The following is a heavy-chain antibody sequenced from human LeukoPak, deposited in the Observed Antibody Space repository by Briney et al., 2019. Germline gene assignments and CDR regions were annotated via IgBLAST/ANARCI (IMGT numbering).Heavy chain of an antibody. J-gene: IGHJ4*02. CDR2: ISSSGSYI. CDR1: GFTFSGYS. D-gene: IGHD2-2*01. V-gene: IGHV3-21*04. Sequence: PGGSLRLSCAASGFTFSGYSMSWVRQAPGKGLEWVASISSSGSYIYYADSVKGRFTISRDNSKNTLSLRMGSLRADDTAIYFCARYLRDSGTSRVTLDHWGQGTLVIVSS. CDR3: ARYLRDSGTSRVTLDH.